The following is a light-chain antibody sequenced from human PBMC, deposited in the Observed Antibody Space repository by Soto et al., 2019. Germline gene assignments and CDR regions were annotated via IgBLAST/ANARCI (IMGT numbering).Light chain of an antibody. CDR1: QSVTTF. CDR3: QQSYNSPRT. V-gene: IGKV1-39*01. Sequence: DIQMTQSPSSLSASVGDRVTIPCRTSQSVTTFLNWYQQKPGEAPKLLIYRASTLQTGIPSRFSGSGYGADFVLTISSLQPEDFATYYCQQSYNSPRTFGLGTKVDIK. J-gene: IGKJ1*01. CDR2: RAS.